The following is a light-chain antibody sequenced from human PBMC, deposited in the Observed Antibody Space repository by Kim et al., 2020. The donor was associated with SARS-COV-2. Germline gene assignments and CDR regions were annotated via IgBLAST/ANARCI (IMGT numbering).Light chain of an antibody. Sequence: QSVLTQPPSVSGAPGPRVTIPCTGSGANIGADYDVNWYQQLPATAPKLLIYTNNNRPSGVPDRFSGSKSRTSASLAITGLQAEDEADYYCQSYDSRLTGSVFGGGTQLTVL. CDR2: TNN. V-gene: IGLV1-40*01. CDR1: GANIGADYD. J-gene: IGLJ3*02. CDR3: QSYDSRLTGSV.